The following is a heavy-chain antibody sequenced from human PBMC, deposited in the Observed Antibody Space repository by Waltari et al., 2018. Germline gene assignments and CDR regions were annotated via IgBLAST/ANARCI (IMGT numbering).Heavy chain of an antibody. D-gene: IGHD3-3*01. J-gene: IGHJ5*01. CDR3: AKDIGMVFDS. Sequence: EVRLLASGGGLVQPGGSLSPSCDASRFSFRTSAMSWVRKSPGKGLEWIAQFSGSGGSLNYAPSVRGRFTITRDNSKNTVHLQLNSLRADDTARYHCAKDIGMVFDSWGQGTLVSVSS. V-gene: IGHV3-23*01. CDR1: RFSFRTSA. CDR2: FSGSGGSL.